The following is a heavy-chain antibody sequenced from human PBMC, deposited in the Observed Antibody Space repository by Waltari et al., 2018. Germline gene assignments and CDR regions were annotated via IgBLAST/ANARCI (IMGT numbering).Heavy chain of an antibody. V-gene: IGHV4-61*02. J-gene: IGHJ4*02. CDR1: GGHISSPNFF. CDR3: ARGGY. CDR2: ISSGGDT. Sequence: QVQLQESGPGLVKPSQTLSLTCTVSGGHISSPNFFWSWIRQPAGKGLQWIGRISSGGDTNYNPSLKSRVTISLDTSKNQFSLTLTSVTAADTAVYFCARGGYWGQGTQVTVSS.